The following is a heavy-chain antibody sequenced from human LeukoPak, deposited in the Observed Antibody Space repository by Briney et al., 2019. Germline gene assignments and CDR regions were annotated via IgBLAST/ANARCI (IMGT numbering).Heavy chain of an antibody. CDR1: GFTFSNYA. V-gene: IGHV3-23*01. D-gene: IGHD1-1*01. CDR3: AKTINWQFDY. Sequence: PGGSLRLSCAASGFTFSNYAMSWVRPAPGKGLEWVSAISGSGGSTSYADSVKGRFTTSRDNSKNTLSLQMNSLRAEDTAVYYCAKTINWQFDYWGQGTLVTVSS. J-gene: IGHJ4*02. CDR2: ISGSGGST.